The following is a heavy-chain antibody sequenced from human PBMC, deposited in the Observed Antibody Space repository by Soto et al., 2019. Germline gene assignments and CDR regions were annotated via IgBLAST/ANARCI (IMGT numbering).Heavy chain of an antibody. V-gene: IGHV1-3*01. CDR1: GYTFTSYA. D-gene: IGHD6-19*01. J-gene: IGHJ4*02. CDR2: INAGNGNT. CDR3: ARAAREGGVAVAGTGDY. Sequence: QVPLVQSGAEVKKPGASVKVSCKASGYTFTSYAMHWVRQAPGQRLEWMGWINAGNGNTKYSQKFQGRVTITRDTSASTAYMELSSLRSEDTAVYYCARAAREGGVAVAGTGDYWGQGTLVTVSS.